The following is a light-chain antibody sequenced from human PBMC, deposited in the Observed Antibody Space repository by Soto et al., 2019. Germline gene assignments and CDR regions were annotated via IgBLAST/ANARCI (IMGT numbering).Light chain of an antibody. CDR1: QSVSSSY. CDR2: GAS. CDR3: QRYGSSPPYT. J-gene: IGKJ2*01. Sequence: EIGLTQSPGTLSLSPGERATLSCRPSQSVSSSYLAWYQQKPGQAPRLLIYGASSRATGIPDRFSGSGSGTDFTLTISRLEPEDFAVYYCQRYGSSPPYTFGQGTKLEI. V-gene: IGKV3-20*01.